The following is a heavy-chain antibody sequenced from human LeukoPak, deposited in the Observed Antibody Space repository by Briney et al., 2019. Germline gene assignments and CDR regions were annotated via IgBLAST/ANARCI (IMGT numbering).Heavy chain of an antibody. J-gene: IGHJ6*04. D-gene: IGHD3-10*01. Sequence: GGSLRLSCAASGFTFSSYSMNWVRQAPGKGLEWVSSISSSSSYIYYADSVKGRFTISRDNAKNSLYLQMNSLRAEDTAVYYCARDQGFGEFYYYYGMTSGAKGPRSPSPQ. CDR2: ISSSSSYI. CDR3: ARDQGFGEFYYYYGMTS. V-gene: IGHV3-21*01. CDR1: GFTFSSYS.